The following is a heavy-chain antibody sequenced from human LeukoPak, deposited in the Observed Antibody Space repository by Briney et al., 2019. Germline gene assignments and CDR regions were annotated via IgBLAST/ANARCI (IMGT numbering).Heavy chain of an antibody. CDR3: ASLSHRVARD. CDR1: GYTLTELS. CDR2: FDPEDGET. J-gene: IGHJ4*02. D-gene: IGHD2-15*01. V-gene: IGHV1-24*01. Sequence: ASVKVSCKVSGYTLTELSMHWVRQAPGKGLEWMGGFDPEDGETIYAQKFQGRVTMTRDTSISTAYMELSRLRSDDTAVYYCASLSHRVARDWGQGTLVTVSS.